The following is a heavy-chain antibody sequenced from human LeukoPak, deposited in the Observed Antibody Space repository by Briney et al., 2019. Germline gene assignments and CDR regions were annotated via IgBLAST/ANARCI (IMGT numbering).Heavy chain of an antibody. D-gene: IGHD5-18*01. J-gene: IGHJ4*02. CDR2: IYYSGST. CDR3: ARLQKYSYGYDY. V-gene: IGHV4-39*01. Sequence: SETLSLTCTVSGGSISSSSYYWGWIRQPPGKGLEWIGSIYYSGSTYYNPSLKSRVTISVDTSKNQFSLKLSSVTAADTAVYYCARLQKYSYGYDYWGQGTLVTVSS. CDR1: GGSISSSSYY.